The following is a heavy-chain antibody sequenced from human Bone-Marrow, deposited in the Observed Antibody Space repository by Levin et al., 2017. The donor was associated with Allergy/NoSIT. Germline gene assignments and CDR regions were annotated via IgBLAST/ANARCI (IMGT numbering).Heavy chain of an antibody. CDR1: GYSFSSYW. CDR3: ARHAYGSGSYPDY. Sequence: GESLKISCKGSGYSFSSYWIGWVRQMPGKGLEWMGIIYSGDSDTRYSPSFQGHVTISADKSTSTAYLQWSSLKASDTAMYYCARHAYGSGSYPDYWGQGTLVTVSS. CDR2: IYSGDSDT. D-gene: IGHD3-10*01. V-gene: IGHV5-51*01. J-gene: IGHJ4*02.